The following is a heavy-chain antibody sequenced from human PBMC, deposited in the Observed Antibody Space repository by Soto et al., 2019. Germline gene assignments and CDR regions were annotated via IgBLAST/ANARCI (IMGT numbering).Heavy chain of an antibody. D-gene: IGHD6-25*01. CDR3: ARAALSGPPDY. CDR2: IYYSGST. V-gene: IGHV4-61*01. CDR1: GGSVSSGSYY. Sequence: PSETLSLTCTVSGGSVSSGSYYWSWIRQPPGKGLEWIGYIYYSGSTNYNPSLKSRVTISVDTSKNQFSLKLSSVTAADTAVYYCARAALSGPPDYWGQGTLVTVSS. J-gene: IGHJ4*02.